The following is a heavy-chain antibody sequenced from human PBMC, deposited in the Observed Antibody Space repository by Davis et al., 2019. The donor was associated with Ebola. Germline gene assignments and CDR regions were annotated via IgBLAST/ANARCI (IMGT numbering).Heavy chain of an antibody. CDR3: ARGALYDYVWGSYRDIDY. CDR2: ISSSSSYI. V-gene: IGHV3-21*01. D-gene: IGHD3-16*02. Sequence: GGSLRLSCAASGFTFSSYSMNWVRQAPGKGLEWVSSISSSSSYIYYADSVKGRFTISRDNAKNSLYLQMNSLRAEDTAVYYCARGALYDYVWGSYRDIDYWGQGTLVTVSS. J-gene: IGHJ4*02. CDR1: GFTFSSYS.